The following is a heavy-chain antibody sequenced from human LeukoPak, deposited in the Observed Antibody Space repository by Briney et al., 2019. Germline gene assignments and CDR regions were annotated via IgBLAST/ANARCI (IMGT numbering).Heavy chain of an antibody. CDR3: AADPYYYDSSHAFDI. D-gene: IGHD3-22*01. Sequence: SVKVSCKASGGTFSSYAISWVRQAPGQGLEWMGRIIPIFGTANYAQKFQGRATITTDESTSTAYMELSSLRSEDTAVYYCAADPYYYDSSHAFDIWGQGTMVTVSS. J-gene: IGHJ3*02. CDR2: IIPIFGTA. CDR1: GGTFSSYA. V-gene: IGHV1-69*05.